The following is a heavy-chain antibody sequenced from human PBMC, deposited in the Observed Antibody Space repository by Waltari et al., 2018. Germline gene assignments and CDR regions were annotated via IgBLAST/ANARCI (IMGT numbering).Heavy chain of an antibody. V-gene: IGHV1-69*06. CDR3: ASLAGRGESGYFYYYYGMDV. CDR1: GGTFSSHG. Sequence: QVQLVQSGAEVKKPGSSVKVSCKTSGGTFSSHGISWVRQAPGQGLEWMGGIIPIFGTTDYAQKFQGGVTIAADKSTSTAYMELNSLRYEDTAVYDCASLAGRGESGYFYYYYGMDVWGQGTTVTVSS. CDR2: IIPIFGTT. D-gene: IGHD3-3*01. J-gene: IGHJ6*02.